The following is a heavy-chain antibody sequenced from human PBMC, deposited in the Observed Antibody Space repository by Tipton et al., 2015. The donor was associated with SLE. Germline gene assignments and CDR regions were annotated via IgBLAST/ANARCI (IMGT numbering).Heavy chain of an antibody. V-gene: IGHV4-4*02. Sequence: TLSLTCAVSGASISTSVWWSWVRQSPGKGLEWIGEIYHTGTTNYNPSLKSRVTISVDTSKNQFSLKLSSVTAADTAVYYCARGISSGWWNYWGQGNLVTVSS. CDR2: IYHTGTT. D-gene: IGHD6-19*01. J-gene: IGHJ4*02. CDR3: ARGISSGWWNY. CDR1: GASISTSVW.